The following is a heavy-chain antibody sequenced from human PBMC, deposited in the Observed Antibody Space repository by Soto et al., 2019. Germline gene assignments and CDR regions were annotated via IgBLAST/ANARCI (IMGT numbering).Heavy chain of an antibody. V-gene: IGHV3-11*01. J-gene: IGHJ6*02. CDR2: ISSSGTTI. Sequence: QVQLVESGGGLVKPGGSLRLSCAASGFTFSDYYMNWIRQAPGKGLEWVSYISSSGTTIYYAESVKGRFTISRDNAKNSLFLQMNSLRAEDTALYYCARGHSIFYGMDVWGQGTTVTVSS. CDR3: ARGHSIFYGMDV. CDR1: GFTFSDYY. D-gene: IGHD2-21*01.